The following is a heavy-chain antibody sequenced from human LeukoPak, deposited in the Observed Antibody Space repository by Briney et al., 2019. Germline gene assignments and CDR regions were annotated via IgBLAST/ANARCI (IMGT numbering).Heavy chain of an antibody. J-gene: IGHJ6*03. Sequence: SVTVSCKASGGTFRSYAMSWVRQAPGQGVEWMGGIITMFGTANYAQTLQGRVTITADESTSTVYMELSSLRSDDTAVYYCATSAGYHYRFISYYMDVWGKGTTVTIYS. CDR1: GGTFRSYA. CDR3: ATSAGYHYRFISYYMDV. CDR2: IITMFGTA. V-gene: IGHV1-69*13. D-gene: IGHD5-12*01.